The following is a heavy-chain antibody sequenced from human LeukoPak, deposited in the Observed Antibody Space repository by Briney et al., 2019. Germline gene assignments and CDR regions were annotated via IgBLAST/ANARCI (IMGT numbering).Heavy chain of an antibody. CDR2: IIPIFGTE. J-gene: IGHJ4*02. Sequence: AVNVSCKASVGTFSSYAISWVRQAPGKGLEWMGRIIPIFGTENYTQKFQGRVTITTDESTSTAYMELSSLRSEDTAVYYCARDRDDYGDYLYYFDYWGQGTLVTVSS. CDR3: ARDRDDYGDYLYYFDY. V-gene: IGHV1-69*05. CDR1: VGTFSSYA. D-gene: IGHD4-17*01.